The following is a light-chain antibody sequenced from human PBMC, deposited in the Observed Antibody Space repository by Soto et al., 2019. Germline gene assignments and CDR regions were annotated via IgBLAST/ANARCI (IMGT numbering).Light chain of an antibody. CDR3: QQYGSSPD. CDR2: GAS. Sequence: EIVLTQSPGTLSLSPAERATLSCRASQSVSSSYLAWYQQKPGQAPRLLIYGASSRATGIPDRFSGSGSGTDFTLTISRLEPEDFAVYYCQQYGSSPDVGQGTRLEIK. CDR1: QSVSSSY. V-gene: IGKV3-20*01. J-gene: IGKJ5*01.